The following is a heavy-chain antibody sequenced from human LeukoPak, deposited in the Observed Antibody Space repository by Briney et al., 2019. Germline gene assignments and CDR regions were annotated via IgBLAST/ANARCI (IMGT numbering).Heavy chain of an antibody. CDR1: GFTFSSYA. CDR2: ISGSGGST. J-gene: IGHJ6*04. Sequence: PGGSLRLSCAASGFTFSSYAMSWVRQAPGKGLEWVSAISGSGGSTYYADSVKGRFTISRDNSKNTLYLQMNSLRAEDTAVYYCAKDPDSSSWSKYYGMDVWGKGTTVTVSS. D-gene: IGHD6-13*01. V-gene: IGHV3-23*01. CDR3: AKDPDSSSWSKYYGMDV.